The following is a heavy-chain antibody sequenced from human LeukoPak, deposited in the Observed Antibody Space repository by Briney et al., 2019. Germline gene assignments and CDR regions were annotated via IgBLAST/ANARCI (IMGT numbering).Heavy chain of an antibody. CDR2: LYSDGNT. V-gene: IGHV3-53*01. J-gene: IGHJ4*02. CDR3: ARGVEPLAANTLAY. Sequence: GGSLRLSCAASGFTVITNDMTWIRQAPGKGLEWVSVLYSDGNTKYADSVQGRFTISRDNSKNTLYLEMNSLSPDDTAVYHCARGVEPLAANTLAYWGQGTLVTVSS. D-gene: IGHD1-14*01. CDR1: GFTVITND.